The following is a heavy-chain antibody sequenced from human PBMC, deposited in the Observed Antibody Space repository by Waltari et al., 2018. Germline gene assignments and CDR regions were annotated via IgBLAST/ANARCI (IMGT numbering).Heavy chain of an antibody. CDR2: VYHDGTN. V-gene: IGHV4-38-2*01. Sequence: QVQLLESGPGLVKSSETLSLSCDVSGYAVNSGFYWGWIRQAPGEGLEWVATVYHDGTNFYSPSLKSRLSVSMDTSKNQISLTLKSVTAADTAVYYCSRQVLGYCTSAACRRLESWGQGTLVTVSS. J-gene: IGHJ4*02. CDR1: GYAVNSGFY. D-gene: IGHD2-2*03. CDR3: SRQVLGYCTSAACRRLES.